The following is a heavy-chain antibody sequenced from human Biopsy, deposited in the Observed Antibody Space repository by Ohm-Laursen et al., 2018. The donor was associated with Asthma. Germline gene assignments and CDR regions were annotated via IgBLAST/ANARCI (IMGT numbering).Heavy chain of an antibody. V-gene: IGHV3-7*05. CDR3: ARDRPITMVRGVIITFDP. Sequence: SLRLSCTASGFTFSSYWMSWVRQAPGKGLEWVANIKQDGSEKYYVDSVKGRITISRDNAKNSLYLQMNSLRAEDTAVYYCARDRPITMVRGVIITFDPWGQGTLVTVSS. CDR2: IKQDGSEK. J-gene: IGHJ5*02. CDR1: GFTFSSYW. D-gene: IGHD3-10*01.